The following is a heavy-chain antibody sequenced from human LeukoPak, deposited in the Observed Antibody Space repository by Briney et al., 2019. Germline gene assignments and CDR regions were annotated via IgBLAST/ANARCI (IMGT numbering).Heavy chain of an antibody. J-gene: IGHJ6*02. CDR1: GYTFTSYD. CDR2: MNPNSGNT. V-gene: IGHV1-8*01. D-gene: IGHD2-2*01. Sequence: GASVKVSCKASGYTFTSYDINWVRQATGQGLEWMGWMNPNSGNTGYAQKFQGRVTMTRNTSISTAYMELSSLRSEDTAVYYCARGRSVVVPAKPKRCYYYYGMDVWGQGTTVTVSS. CDR3: ARGRSVVVPAKPKRCYYYYGMDV.